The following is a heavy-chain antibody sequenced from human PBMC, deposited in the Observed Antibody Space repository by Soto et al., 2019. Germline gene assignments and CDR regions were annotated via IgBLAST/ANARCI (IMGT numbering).Heavy chain of an antibody. CDR1: GFTFSSYA. CDR3: AKDRGRSGYDFGAFDI. CDR2: ISGSGSST. D-gene: IGHD5-12*01. Sequence: PGGSLRLSCAASGFTFSSYAMSWVRQAPGKGLEWVSTISGSGSSTYYADSVKGRFTISRDKSKNTLYLQMNSLRAEDTAVYYCAKDRGRSGYDFGAFDIWGQGTMVTVS. J-gene: IGHJ3*02. V-gene: IGHV3-23*01.